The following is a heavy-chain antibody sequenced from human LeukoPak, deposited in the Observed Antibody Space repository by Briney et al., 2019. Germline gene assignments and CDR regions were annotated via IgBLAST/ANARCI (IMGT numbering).Heavy chain of an antibody. D-gene: IGHD1-26*01. CDR3: ASYFSGSFTDYYYYYMDV. J-gene: IGHJ6*03. CDR2: IIPIFGTA. CDR1: GGTFSSYA. Sequence: ASVKVPCKASGGTFSSYAISWVRQAPGQGLEWMGGIIPIFGTANYAQKFQGRVTITTDESTSTAYMELSSLRSEDTAVYYCASYFSGSFTDYYYYYMDVWGKGTTVTVSS. V-gene: IGHV1-69*05.